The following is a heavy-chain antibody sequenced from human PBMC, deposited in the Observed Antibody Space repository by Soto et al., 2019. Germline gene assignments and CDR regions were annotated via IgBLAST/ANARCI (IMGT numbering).Heavy chain of an antibody. J-gene: IGHJ5*02. CDR1: GFTFSSYD. Sequence: EVQLMESGGGLVQPGGSLRLSCAASGFTFSSYDMHWVRQTSGKGLEWVSAIGTAGDTYYPDYVKGRFTISREDARNSLYLQMNSLRAGDTAVYYCARGWGWFDPWVQGTLVTVSS. CDR3: ARGWGWFDP. V-gene: IGHV3-13*01. CDR2: IGTAGDT. D-gene: IGHD3-16*01.